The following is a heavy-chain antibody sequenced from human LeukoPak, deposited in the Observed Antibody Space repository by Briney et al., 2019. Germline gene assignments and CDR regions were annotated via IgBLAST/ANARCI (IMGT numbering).Heavy chain of an antibody. J-gene: IGHJ4*02. CDR2: IYYSGST. D-gene: IGHD6-13*01. CDR1: GGSISSYY. CDR3: AREGYSSRRLDY. V-gene: IGHV4-59*12. Sequence: SETLSLTCTVSGGSISSYYWSWIRQPPGKGLEWIGYIYYSGSTNYNPSLKSRVTISVDTSKNQFSLKLSSVTAADTAVYYCAREGYSSRRLDYWGQGTLVTVSS.